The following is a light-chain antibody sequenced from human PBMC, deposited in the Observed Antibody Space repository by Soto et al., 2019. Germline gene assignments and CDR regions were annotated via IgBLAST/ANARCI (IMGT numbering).Light chain of an antibody. CDR2: WAS. CDR1: QSVLYRSNSKNY. CDR3: QQYFNPPYT. Sequence: DIVMTQSPDSLAVSLGERAAINCKSSQSVLYRSNSKNYLAWYQQKAGQAPKLLIYWASTRESGVPDRFSGSVSGTDFTLTISSLQAEDVAVYYCQQYFNPPYTFGQGTKLEIK. V-gene: IGKV4-1*01. J-gene: IGKJ2*01.